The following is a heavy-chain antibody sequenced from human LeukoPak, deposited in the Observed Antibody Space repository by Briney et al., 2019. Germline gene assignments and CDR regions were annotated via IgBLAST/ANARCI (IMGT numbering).Heavy chain of an antibody. CDR1: GGTFSSYA. Sequence: ASVKVSCKASGGTFSSYAISWVRQAPGQGLEWMGGIIPIFGTANYAQKFQGRVTITADESTSTAYMELSSLRSEDTAVYYCARVTGIRTAFDYWGQGTLVTVSS. CDR2: IIPIFGTA. CDR3: ARVTGIRTAFDY. D-gene: IGHD1-14*01. V-gene: IGHV1-69*13. J-gene: IGHJ4*02.